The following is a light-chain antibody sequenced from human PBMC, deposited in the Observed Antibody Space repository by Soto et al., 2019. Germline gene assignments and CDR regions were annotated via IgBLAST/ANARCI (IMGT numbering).Light chain of an antibody. CDR3: QQYGSSLLT. Sequence: EIVLTQSPGTLSLSPGERATLSCRASQSVSSSYLAWYQQKPGQAPRLLIYGASSRATGIQDRFSGRGSGTDFTLPISRLEPEDCAVYYCQQYGSSLLTSGGGTKVEIK. CDR1: QSVSSSY. CDR2: GAS. J-gene: IGKJ4*01. V-gene: IGKV3-20*01.